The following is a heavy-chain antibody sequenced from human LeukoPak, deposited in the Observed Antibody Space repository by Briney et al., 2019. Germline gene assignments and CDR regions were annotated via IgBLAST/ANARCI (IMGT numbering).Heavy chain of an antibody. CDR1: GFTSSNAW. D-gene: IGHD3-22*01. CDR2: IKRKTDGGTT. J-gene: IGHJ4*02. V-gene: IGHV3-15*01. Sequence: PGGSLRLSCAASGFTSSNAWMSWVRQAPGKGLEWVGRIKRKTDGGTTDYAAPVKGRFTISRDDSKNTLYLQMNSLKTEDTAVYYCTTEGLSADYYDSSGYYYDYWGQGTLVTVSS. CDR3: TTEGLSADYYDSSGYYYDY.